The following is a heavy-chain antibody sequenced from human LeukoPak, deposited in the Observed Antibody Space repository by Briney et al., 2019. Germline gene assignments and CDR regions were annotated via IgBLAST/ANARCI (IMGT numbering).Heavy chain of an antibody. CDR3: AKGVNSDSFDAFDI. Sequence: GRYLRLSCAASGYTFDEYTMHWVRPAPGKGLEWVSSLSWNSGSIGYADSVKGRFTISRDNAKSSLYLQMYSLRAEDTALYYCAKGVNSDSFDAFDIWGQGTMVTVSS. CDR1: GYTFDEYT. J-gene: IGHJ3*02. V-gene: IGHV3-9*01. CDR2: LSWNSGSI. D-gene: IGHD4-11*01.